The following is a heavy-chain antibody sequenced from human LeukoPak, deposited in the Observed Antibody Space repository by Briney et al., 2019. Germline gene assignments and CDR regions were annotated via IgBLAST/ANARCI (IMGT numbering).Heavy chain of an antibody. CDR3: ARETLCSSTTCPIGDHFDY. Sequence: GGSLRLSCAASGFTFSSYSMNWVRQAPGKGLEWVSSISSSSSYIYYADSLKGRFTISRDNAKNSLYLQMNSLRAEDTAVYYCARETLCSSTTCPIGDHFDYWGQGTLVTVSS. J-gene: IGHJ4*02. CDR1: GFTFSSYS. CDR2: ISSSSSYI. V-gene: IGHV3-21*01. D-gene: IGHD2-2*01.